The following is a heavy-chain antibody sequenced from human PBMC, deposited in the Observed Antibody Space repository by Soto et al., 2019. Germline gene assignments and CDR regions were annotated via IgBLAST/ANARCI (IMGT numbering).Heavy chain of an antibody. CDR1: GFTFSSYG. D-gene: IGHD4-4*01. CDR2: ISYDGSNK. V-gene: IGHV3-30*18. J-gene: IGHJ6*03. CDR3: AKDRVTYYYYMDV. Sequence: PGGSLRLSCAASGFTFSSYGMHWVRQAPGKGLEWVAVISYDGSNKYYADSVKGRFTISRGNSKNTLYLQMNSLRAEDTAVYYCAKDRVTYYYYMDVWGKGTTVTVSS.